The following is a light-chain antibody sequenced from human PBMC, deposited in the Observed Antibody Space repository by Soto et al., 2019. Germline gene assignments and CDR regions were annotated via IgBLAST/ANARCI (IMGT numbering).Light chain of an antibody. V-gene: IGKV3D-15*01. CDR2: GAS. CDR1: QSVSGRY. J-gene: IGKJ5*01. Sequence: DIMMTQSPLILPVTPGEPASISCRSSQSVSGRYLAWYQQKPGQAPRLLIYGASSRATGIPDRFSGSGSGTEFTLTISSLQSEDFAVYYCQQYNNWPPITFGQGTRLEIK. CDR3: QQYNNWPPIT.